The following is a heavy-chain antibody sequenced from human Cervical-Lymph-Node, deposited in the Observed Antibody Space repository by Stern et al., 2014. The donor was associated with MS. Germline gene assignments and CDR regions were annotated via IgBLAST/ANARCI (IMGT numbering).Heavy chain of an antibody. CDR1: GFSLSTSGLG. CDR2: SYWDDQK. CDR3: AHRTAGPFDY. J-gene: IGHJ4*02. V-gene: IGHV2-5*02. Sequence: QVTLRESGPALVKPTQTLTLTCTFSGFSLSTSGLGVGWLRQPPGEALDWLAYSYWDDQKRYSPSLKSRLTITKDTSKNQVVLTLTNVDPVDTATYYCAHRTAGPFDYWGQGTLVTVSS.